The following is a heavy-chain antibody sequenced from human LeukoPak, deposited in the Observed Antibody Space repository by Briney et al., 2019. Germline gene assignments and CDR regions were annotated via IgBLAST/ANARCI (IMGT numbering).Heavy chain of an antibody. V-gene: IGHV4-39*07. CDR3: AMSPSYYYGSVSWYFDL. Sequence: SETLSLTCTVSAGSISSSSYYWGWIRQPPGKGLEWIGSIYYSGNTFYNPSLKSRVTISVDTSKNHFSLKLSSVTAADTAVYYCAMSPSYYYGSVSWYFDLWGRGTLVTVSS. CDR2: IYYSGNT. CDR1: AGSISSSSYY. J-gene: IGHJ2*01. D-gene: IGHD3-10*01.